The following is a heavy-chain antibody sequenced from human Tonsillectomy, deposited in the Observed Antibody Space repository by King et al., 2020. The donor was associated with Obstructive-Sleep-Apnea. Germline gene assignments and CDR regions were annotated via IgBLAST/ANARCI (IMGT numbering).Heavy chain of an antibody. CDR3: AKDRPAVTPFDY. Sequence: VQLVEYGGGLVQPGGSLRLSCAASGFTFSIHAMSWVRQAPGKGLEWVSAIIGSGGSTYYADSVKGRFTISRDNSKNTLYLQMNSLRAEDTAVYYCAKDRPAVTPFDYWGQGTLVTVSS. J-gene: IGHJ4*02. D-gene: IGHD4-17*01. V-gene: IGHV3-23*04. CDR2: IIGSGGST. CDR1: GFTFSIHA.